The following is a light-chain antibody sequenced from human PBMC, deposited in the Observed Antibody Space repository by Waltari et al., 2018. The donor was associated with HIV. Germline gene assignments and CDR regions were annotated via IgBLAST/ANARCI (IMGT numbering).Light chain of an antibody. V-gene: IGKV3-15*01. CDR2: GAS. CDR1: PGVASD. CDR3: QQYNNWPPVT. J-gene: IGKJ3*01. Sequence: EIVMTQSPATLSVSPGERATLSCRASPGVASDLAWYQQKPGQAPRLLIYGASTRATGSPARFSGSGSGTEFTLTISSLQSEDFAVYYCQQYNNWPPVTFGPGTKVDIK.